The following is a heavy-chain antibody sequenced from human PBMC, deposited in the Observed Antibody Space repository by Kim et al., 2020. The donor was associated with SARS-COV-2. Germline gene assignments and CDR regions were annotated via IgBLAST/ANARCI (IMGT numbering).Heavy chain of an antibody. CDR2: IYYSGST. CDR1: GGSISSDGYY. J-gene: IGHJ4*02. D-gene: IGHD3-22*01. V-gene: IGHV4-31*03. Sequence: SETLSLTCTVSGGSISSDGYYWSWIRQHPGKGLEWIGYIYYSGSTYYNPSLKSRVTISVDTSKNQFSLKLSSVTAADTAVYYCARDSSGYGSVDYWGQGTLVTVSS. CDR3: ARDSSGYGSVDY.